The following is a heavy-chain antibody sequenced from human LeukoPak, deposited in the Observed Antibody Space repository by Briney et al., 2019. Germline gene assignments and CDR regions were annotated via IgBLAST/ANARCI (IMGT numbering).Heavy chain of an antibody. V-gene: IGHV1-24*01. CDR3: GTSVPYERGSAGGWFDP. D-gene: IGHD3-16*01. CDR1: GYTLTELS. Sequence: ASVKVPCKVSGYTLTELSMQWVRQAPGTGLEWVGGFYPEEDETIYAQKLQRRVSMAANKPIDRAYKELTSLRSEDTAGYCCGTSVPYERGSAGGWFDPGGEGTRVTVP. J-gene: IGHJ5*02. CDR2: FYPEEDET.